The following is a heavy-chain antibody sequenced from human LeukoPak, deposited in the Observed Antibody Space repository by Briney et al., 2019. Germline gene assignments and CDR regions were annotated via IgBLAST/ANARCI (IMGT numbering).Heavy chain of an antibody. D-gene: IGHD6-6*01. CDR2: ISYDGSNK. CDR1: GFTFSSYG. CDR3: AKDSSSSNNYYGMDV. J-gene: IGHJ6*02. Sequence: GGSLRLSCAASGFTFSSYGLHWVRQAPGKGLEWVAVISYDGSNKYYADSVKGRFTISRDNSKNTLYLQMNSLRAEDTAACYCAKDSSSSNNYYGMDVWGHGTTVTVSS. V-gene: IGHV3-30*18.